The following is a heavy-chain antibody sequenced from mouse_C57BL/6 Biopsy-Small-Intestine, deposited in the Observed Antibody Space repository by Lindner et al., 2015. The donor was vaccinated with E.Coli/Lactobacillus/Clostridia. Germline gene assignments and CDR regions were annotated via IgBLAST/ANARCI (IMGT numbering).Heavy chain of an antibody. J-gene: IGHJ4*01. D-gene: IGHD1-1*01. Sequence: VQLQESGAELVKPGASVKISCKVSGCAFSRYWMNWVKRRPGKGLEWIGQIYPGDGDSNNNGKFKGKATLTADKSSSTAYMQLSSLTSEDSAVYFCARRDYGSSYGGMDYWGRGTSVTVSS. CDR3: ARRDYGSSYGGMDY. CDR2: IYPGDGDS. V-gene: IGHV1-80*01. CDR1: GCAFSRYW.